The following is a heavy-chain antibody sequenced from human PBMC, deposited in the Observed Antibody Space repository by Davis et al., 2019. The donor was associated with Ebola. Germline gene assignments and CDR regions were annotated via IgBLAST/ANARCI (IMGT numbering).Heavy chain of an antibody. Sequence: GESLKISCAASGFTFSSYGMHWVRQAPGKGLEWVAVIWYDGSNKYYADSVKGRFTISRDNSKNTLYLQMNSLRAEDTAVYYCARDSSSWSLNWFDPWGQGTLVTVSS. CDR2: IWYDGSNK. CDR3: ARDSSSWSLNWFDP. D-gene: IGHD6-13*01. CDR1: GFTFSSYG. V-gene: IGHV3-33*08. J-gene: IGHJ5*02.